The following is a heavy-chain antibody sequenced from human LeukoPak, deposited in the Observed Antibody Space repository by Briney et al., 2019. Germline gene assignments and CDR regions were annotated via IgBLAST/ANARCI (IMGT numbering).Heavy chain of an antibody. J-gene: IGHJ4*02. Sequence: PSQTLSLTCTVSGGSISSGGYYWSWIRQPPGKGLGWIGYIYHSGSTYYNPSLKSRVTISVDRSKNQFSLKLSSVTAADTAVYYCARRMVANFDYWGQGTLVTVSS. CDR2: IYHSGST. D-gene: IGHD4/OR15-4a*01. V-gene: IGHV4-30-2*01. CDR1: GGSISSGGYY. CDR3: ARRMVANFDY.